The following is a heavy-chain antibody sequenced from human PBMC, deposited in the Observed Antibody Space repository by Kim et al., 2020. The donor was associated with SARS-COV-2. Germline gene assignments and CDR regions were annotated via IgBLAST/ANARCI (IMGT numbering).Heavy chain of an antibody. CDR1: GFTFSSYE. CDR3: AREDLTIEYYYYMDV. D-gene: IGHD3-3*01. V-gene: IGHV3-48*03. CDR2: ISSSGSTI. Sequence: GGSLRLSCAASGFTFSSYEMNWVRQAPGKGLEWVSYISSSGSTIYYADSVKGRFTISRDNAKNSLYLQMNSLRAEDTAVYYCAREDLTIEYYYYMDVWGKGTTVTVSS. J-gene: IGHJ6*03.